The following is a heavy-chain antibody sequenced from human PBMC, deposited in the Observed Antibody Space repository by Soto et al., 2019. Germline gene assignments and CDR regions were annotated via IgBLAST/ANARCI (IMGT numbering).Heavy chain of an antibody. V-gene: IGHV3-23*01. CDR2: IDVLDGA. CDR1: GLSLNDYA. D-gene: IGHD2-15*01. Sequence: GGSLRLSCVVSGLSLNDYAIAWVRHAPGKGLEFVSTIDVLDGAWYSDSVRGRLAISRDVSRNTVYLQMSSLRVEDTAIYFCSDWRAGGPVNLDHWGPGTRVTVS. J-gene: IGHJ4*02. CDR3: SDWRAGGPVNLDH.